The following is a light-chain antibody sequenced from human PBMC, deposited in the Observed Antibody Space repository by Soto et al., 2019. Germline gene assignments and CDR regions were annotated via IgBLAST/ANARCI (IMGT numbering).Light chain of an antibody. Sequence: IVLTQSPATLSLSPGERATLSCRARQTVSSYLSWYQHKPGQAPRLLIYGVSNRATGIPARFSGSGSGTDFTLTISSLDPEDSAFYYFQQRYNWLTFGGGTKVEIK. CDR1: QTVSSY. CDR3: QQRYNWLT. CDR2: GVS. V-gene: IGKV3-11*01. J-gene: IGKJ4*01.